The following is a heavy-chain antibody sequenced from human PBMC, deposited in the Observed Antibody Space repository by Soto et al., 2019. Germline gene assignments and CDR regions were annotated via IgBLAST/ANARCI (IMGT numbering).Heavy chain of an antibody. CDR2: IYWDDDK. Sequence: QITLKESGPTLVKPTQPLTLTCTFSGFSLSASGVGVGWIRQPPGKALEWLALIYWDDDKRYSPSLKSRLTITKDTAKNQVGLTMTNMDPVDTATYFCAHSNCSSGRCHAFGLAYWGQGTLVTVSS. V-gene: IGHV2-5*02. J-gene: IGHJ4*02. CDR1: GFSLSASGVG. CDR3: AHSNCSSGRCHAFGLAY. D-gene: IGHD2-2*01.